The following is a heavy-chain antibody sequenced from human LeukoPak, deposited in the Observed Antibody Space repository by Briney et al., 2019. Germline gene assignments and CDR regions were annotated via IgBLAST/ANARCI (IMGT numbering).Heavy chain of an antibody. D-gene: IGHD3-10*01. CDR1: GFTFSGYT. CDR3: ARYFPHDAFDI. CDR2: IYSGGST. V-gene: IGHV3-53*01. J-gene: IGHJ3*02. Sequence: PGGSLRLSCTASGFTFSGYTMSWVRQAPGKGLEWDSVIYSGGSTYYADSVKGRFTISRDNSKNTLYLQMNSLRAEDTAVYYCARYFPHDAFDIWGQGTMVTVSS.